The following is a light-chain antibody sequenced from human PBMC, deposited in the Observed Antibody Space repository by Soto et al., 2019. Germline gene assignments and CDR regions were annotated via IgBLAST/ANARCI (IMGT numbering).Light chain of an antibody. Sequence: QSVLTQPASVSGAPGQTVTISFTGSSSNIGARYDVHWYQQLPGTAPKLLIYEDIKRPSGIPHRFSGSKSGASASLAITGLLSEDDAEYYCQSYDSSLSGVVFGGGTKLTVL. CDR2: EDI. V-gene: IGLV1-40*01. CDR3: QSYDSSLSGVV. J-gene: IGLJ2*01. CDR1: SSNIGARYD.